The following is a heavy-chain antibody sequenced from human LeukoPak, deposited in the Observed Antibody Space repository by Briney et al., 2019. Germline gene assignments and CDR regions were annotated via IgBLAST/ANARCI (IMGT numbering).Heavy chain of an antibody. CDR3: ARDKALTYYYDSSGYSDAFDI. CDR1: GFTFSSYS. CDR2: ISSSSSYI. J-gene: IGHJ3*02. D-gene: IGHD3-22*01. Sequence: GGSLRLSCAASGFTFSSYSMNWVRQAPGKGLEWVSSISSSSSYIYYADSVKGRFTISRDNAKNSLYLQMNSLRAEDTAVYYCARDKALTYYYDSSGYSDAFDIWGRGTMVTVSS. V-gene: IGHV3-21*01.